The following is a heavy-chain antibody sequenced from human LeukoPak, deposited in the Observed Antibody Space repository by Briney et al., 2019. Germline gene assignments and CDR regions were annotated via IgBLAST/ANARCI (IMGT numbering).Heavy chain of an antibody. Sequence: GGSLRLSCAASGFSFSNYAMHWVRQAPGKGLEYVSAISSNGDSTYYANSVKGRFTVSRDNSKNTLYPQMGSLRAEDMAVYYCARFSAATDDCWGQGTLVTVSS. CDR3: ARFSAATDDC. D-gene: IGHD1-26*01. CDR1: GFSFSNYA. CDR2: ISSNGDST. V-gene: IGHV3-64*01. J-gene: IGHJ4*02.